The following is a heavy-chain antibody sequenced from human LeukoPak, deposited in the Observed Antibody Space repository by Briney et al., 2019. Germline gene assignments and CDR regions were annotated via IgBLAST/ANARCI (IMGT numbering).Heavy chain of an antibody. V-gene: IGHV3-7*03. J-gene: IGHJ6*02. CDR1: GFSFNSDW. CDR2: IKHDESEK. Sequence: GGSLRLSCAASGFSFNSDWMDWVRQAPGKGLEWVANIKHDESEKNYLDSVKGRFTISRDNSKNTLYLQMNSLRAEDTAVYYCAKDPGQYYYDSSALYGMDVWGQGTTVTVSS. D-gene: IGHD3-22*01. CDR3: AKDPGQYYYDSSALYGMDV.